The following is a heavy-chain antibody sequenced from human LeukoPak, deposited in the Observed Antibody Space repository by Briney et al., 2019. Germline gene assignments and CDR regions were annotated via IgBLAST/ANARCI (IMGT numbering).Heavy chain of an antibody. CDR1: GFTFSSYA. D-gene: IGHD3-22*01. J-gene: IGHJ4*02. Sequence: GRSLRLSCAASGFTFSSYAMHWVRQAPGKGLEWVAVISYDGSNKYYADPVKGRFTISRDNSKNTLYLQMNSLRAEDTAVYYCARAPYYYDSSGCFDYWGQGTLVTVSS. CDR2: ISYDGSNK. CDR3: ARAPYYYDSSGCFDY. V-gene: IGHV3-30-3*01.